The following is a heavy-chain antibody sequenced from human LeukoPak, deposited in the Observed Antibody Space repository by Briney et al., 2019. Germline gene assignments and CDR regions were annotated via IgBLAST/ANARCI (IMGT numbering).Heavy chain of an antibody. Sequence: ASVKVSCKASGYSVSGYFLHWVRQAPGQGLEWLGWINSKTGDTNYAQKFQGRVVMTMDTAISTANLDLSRLTSDDTAMYYRASSFYRQTDAWGQGSLVTVSS. CDR2: INSKTGDT. D-gene: IGHD3-16*02. CDR3: ASSFYRQTDA. V-gene: IGHV1-2*02. J-gene: IGHJ5*02. CDR1: GYSVSGYF.